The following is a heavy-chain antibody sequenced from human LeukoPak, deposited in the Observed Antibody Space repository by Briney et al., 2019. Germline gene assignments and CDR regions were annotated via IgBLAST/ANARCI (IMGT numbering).Heavy chain of an antibody. D-gene: IGHD3-10*01. CDR1: GFTFSSHG. Sequence: GGSLRLSCAASGFTFSSHGFHWVRQAPGKGLEWVAVIWYDGSKRYYTESVKGRFTTSRDDSKNTLYLEMNSLRAEDTAVYYCARDVGNFDSGSAHFDYWGQGTLVTVPS. J-gene: IGHJ4*02. CDR2: IWYDGSKR. CDR3: ARDVGNFDSGSAHFDY. V-gene: IGHV3-33*01.